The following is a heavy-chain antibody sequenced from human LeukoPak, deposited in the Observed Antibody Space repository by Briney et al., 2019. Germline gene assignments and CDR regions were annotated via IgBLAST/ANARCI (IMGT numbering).Heavy chain of an antibody. CDR1: GGSISSSSYY. J-gene: IGHJ6*02. Sequence: PSETLSLTCTVSGGSISSSSYYWGWIRQPPGKGLEWIGSIYYSGSTYYNPSLKSRVTISVDTSKNQFSLKLSSVTAADTAVYYCARDSPPYSSSWYPPYYYYGMDVWGQGTTVTVSS. V-gene: IGHV4-39*02. CDR2: IYYSGST. D-gene: IGHD6-13*01. CDR3: ARDSPPYSSSWYPPYYYYGMDV.